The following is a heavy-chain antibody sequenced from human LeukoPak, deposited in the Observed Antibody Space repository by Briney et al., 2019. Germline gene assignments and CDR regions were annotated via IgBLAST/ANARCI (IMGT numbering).Heavy chain of an antibody. V-gene: IGHV3-7*04. CDR3: ARVPVGSYSFDY. CDR2: VKKDASEK. Sequence: GGSLRLSCAASGFTFSNNWMTWVRQAPGKGLEWVASVKKDASEKYYVDSVKGRFTISRDNTKNTLYLHMNSLRAEDTAVYYCARVPVGSYSFDYWGQGTLVTVSS. CDR1: GFTFSNNW. J-gene: IGHJ4*02. D-gene: IGHD1-26*01.